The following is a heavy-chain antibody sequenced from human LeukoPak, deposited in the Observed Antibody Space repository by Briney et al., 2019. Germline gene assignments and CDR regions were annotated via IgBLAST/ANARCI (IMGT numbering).Heavy chain of an antibody. V-gene: IGHV4-34*01. CDR3: ARARQLGYCSSTSCYSQVFDY. CDR1: GGSFSGYY. Sequence: SETLSLTCAVYGGSFSGYYWSWIRQPPGKGLEWIGEINHSGSTNYNPSLKSRVTISVDTSKNQFSLKLSSVTAADTAVYYCARARQLGYCSSTSCYSQVFDYWGQGTLVTVSS. J-gene: IGHJ4*02. D-gene: IGHD2-2*01. CDR2: INHSGST.